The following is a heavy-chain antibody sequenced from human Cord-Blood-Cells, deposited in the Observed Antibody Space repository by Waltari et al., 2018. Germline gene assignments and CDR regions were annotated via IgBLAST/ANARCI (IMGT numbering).Heavy chain of an antibody. CDR2: IDYSGST. J-gene: IGHJ3*02. CDR1: GGSISSGGYY. D-gene: IGHD3-9*01. V-gene: IGHV4-31*03. CDR3: ARERDWDDAFDI. Sequence: QVQLQESGPGLVKPSQTLSLTCTVSGGSISSGGYYWSWIRQHQGKGLEWVGYIDYSGSTYYNPALKSRVTISVDTSKNQFSLKLSSVTAADTAVYYCARERDWDDAFDIWGQGTMVTVSS.